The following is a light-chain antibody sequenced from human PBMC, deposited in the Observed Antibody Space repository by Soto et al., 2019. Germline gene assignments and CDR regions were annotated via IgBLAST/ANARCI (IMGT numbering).Light chain of an antibody. CDR3: QQYGRHWT. Sequence: DIQVTQSPSTLSASVGDTVTITCRAGQNIDIYMAWYQQKPGKAPKLLIYKSSSLESGVPSRFSGSGSGTEFTLTISRLQPDDFATDYCQQYGRHWTFGQGTKVEI. J-gene: IGKJ1*01. CDR1: QNIDIY. CDR2: KSS. V-gene: IGKV1-5*03.